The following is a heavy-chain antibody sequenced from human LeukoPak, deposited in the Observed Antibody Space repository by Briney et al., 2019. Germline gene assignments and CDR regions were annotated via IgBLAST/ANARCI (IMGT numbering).Heavy chain of an antibody. CDR1: EDTFTGYY. Sequence: ASVKVSCKASEDTFTGYYIHWVRQAPGQGLEWMGWVNPNNGVTEYVQEFQGRVTMTRDTSLSTAYMELSRLRSDDTAVYYCATDHCTRTNCYEDYYHGMDVWGQGTTVTVSS. J-gene: IGHJ6*02. CDR3: ATDHCTRTNCYEDYYHGMDV. CDR2: VNPNNGVT. V-gene: IGHV1-2*02. D-gene: IGHD2-2*01.